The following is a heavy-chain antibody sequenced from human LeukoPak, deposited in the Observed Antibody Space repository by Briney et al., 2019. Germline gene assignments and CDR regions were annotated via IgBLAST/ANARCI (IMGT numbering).Heavy chain of an antibody. CDR3: ARGRDSSSSYPGY. Sequence: GGSLRLSCAVSGFTFSSYSMTWVRQAPGKGLEWVSYISSTSSTVYYADSVKGRFAISRDNVKNSLYLQMNSLRAEDTAVYYCARGRDSSSSYPGYWGQGTLVTVSS. CDR2: ISSTSSTV. V-gene: IGHV3-48*01. CDR1: GFTFSSYS. J-gene: IGHJ4*02. D-gene: IGHD6-6*01.